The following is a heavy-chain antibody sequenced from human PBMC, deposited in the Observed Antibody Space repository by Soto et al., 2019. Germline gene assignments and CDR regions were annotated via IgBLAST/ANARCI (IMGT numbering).Heavy chain of an antibody. Sequence: GGSLRLSCTASGFTFGDYAMSWVRQAPGKGLEWVGFIRSKAYGGTTEYAASVKGRFTISRDDSKSIAYLQMNSLKTEDTAVYYCTRAPYDFWSGYYYYGMDVWGQGTTVTVSS. D-gene: IGHD3-3*01. CDR1: GFTFGDYA. V-gene: IGHV3-49*04. CDR3: TRAPYDFWSGYYYYGMDV. CDR2: IRSKAYGGTT. J-gene: IGHJ6*02.